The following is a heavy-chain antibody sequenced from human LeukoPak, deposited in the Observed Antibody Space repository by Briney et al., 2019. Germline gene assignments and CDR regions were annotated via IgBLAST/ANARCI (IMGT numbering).Heavy chain of an antibody. CDR3: ARVEYSSSSAGY. Sequence: SQTLSLTCTVSGGSISSGDYYWSWIRQPPGRGLEWIGYIYYSGSTYYNPFLKSRVTISVDTSKNQFSLKLSSVTAADTAVYYCARVEYSSSSAGYWGQGTLVTVSS. D-gene: IGHD6-6*01. CDR2: IYYSGST. CDR1: GGSISSGDYY. V-gene: IGHV4-30-4*08. J-gene: IGHJ4*02.